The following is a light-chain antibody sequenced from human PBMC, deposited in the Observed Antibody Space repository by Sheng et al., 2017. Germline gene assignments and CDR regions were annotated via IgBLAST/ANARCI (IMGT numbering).Light chain of an antibody. CDR1: QSISNN. J-gene: IGKJ3*01. V-gene: IGKV3D-15*01. Sequence: ETVMTQSPATLSVSPGERATLSCRASQSISNNLAWYQQKPGQTPRLLIYAASTRATGIPVRFSGTGSGTEFTLTISNLQSEDFAVYYCHQYNEWPLLFTFGPGTKVDIK. CDR3: HQYNEWPLLFT. CDR2: AAS.